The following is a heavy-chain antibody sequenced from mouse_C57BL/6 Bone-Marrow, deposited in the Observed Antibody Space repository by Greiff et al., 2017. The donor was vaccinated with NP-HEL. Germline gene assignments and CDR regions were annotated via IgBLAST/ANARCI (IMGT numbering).Heavy chain of an antibody. CDR2: IYPGDGDT. V-gene: IGHV1-82*01. CDR1: GYAFSSSW. CDR3: ARGGITTVVATGYYFDY. Sequence: VKPGASVKISCKASGYAFSSSWMNWVKQRPGKGLEWIGRIYPGDGDTNYNGKFKGKATLTADKSSSTAYMQLSSLTSEDSAVYFCARGGITTVVATGYYFDYWGQGTTLTVSS. J-gene: IGHJ2*01. D-gene: IGHD1-1*01.